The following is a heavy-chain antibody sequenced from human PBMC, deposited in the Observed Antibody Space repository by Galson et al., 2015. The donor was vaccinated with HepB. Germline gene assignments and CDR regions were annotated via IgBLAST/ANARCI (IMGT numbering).Heavy chain of an antibody. CDR2: ISSGGSYI. J-gene: IGHJ4*02. V-gene: IGHV3-21*01. CDR3: TRGFPYYNNELNDY. Sequence: SLRLSCAASGFTFTGYAMNWVRQPPGRGLEWISSISSGGSYIYYADSVKGRFTLSRDNARNSLFLQLNSLRAEDTAVYYCTRGFPYYNNELNDYWGQGTLVTVSS. CDR1: GFTFTGYA. D-gene: IGHD3-22*01.